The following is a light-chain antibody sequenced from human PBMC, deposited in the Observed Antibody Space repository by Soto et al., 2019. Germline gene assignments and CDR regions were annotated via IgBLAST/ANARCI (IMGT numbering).Light chain of an antibody. CDR1: QDITNY. Sequence: DIQMTQSPSSLSASVGDRVTITCQASQDITNYLNLYQQKPGKAPQLLIYDASNLETGVPSRFSGSGSGTDFTFTIRSLQPEDIATYYCQQYDYLPLTFGGGTKVEIE. J-gene: IGKJ4*01. CDR3: QQYDYLPLT. CDR2: DAS. V-gene: IGKV1-33*01.